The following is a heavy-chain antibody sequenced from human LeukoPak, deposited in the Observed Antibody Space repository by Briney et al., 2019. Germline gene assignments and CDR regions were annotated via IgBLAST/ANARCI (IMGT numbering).Heavy chain of an antibody. V-gene: IGHV3-7*01. Sequence: PGGSLRLSCAASGFTFSSYWMSWVRQAPGKGLEWVANIKQDGSEKYYVDSVKGRFTISRDNAKNSLYLQMNSLRAEDTAVYYCAKDIGPIALDAFDIWGQGTMVTVSS. J-gene: IGHJ3*02. CDR3: AKDIGPIALDAFDI. CDR1: GFTFSSYW. D-gene: IGHD6-13*01. CDR2: IKQDGSEK.